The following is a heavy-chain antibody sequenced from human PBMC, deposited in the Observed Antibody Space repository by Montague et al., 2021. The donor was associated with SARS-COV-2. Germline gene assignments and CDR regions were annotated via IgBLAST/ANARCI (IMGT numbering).Heavy chain of an antibody. CDR1: GGSISGFY. D-gene: IGHD2-8*01. Sequence: SETLSLTCTVSGGSISGFYWSWIRQPPGKGLEWIWYIYYSGSTKXXPSLESRVAVSVDRSKNQVSLKLTSVTAADTAVYYCARLLRSCTNGVCRTYYYYALDVWGQGTMVTVSS. CDR2: IYYSGST. CDR3: ARLLRSCTNGVCRTYYYYALDV. V-gene: IGHV4-59*01. J-gene: IGHJ6*02.